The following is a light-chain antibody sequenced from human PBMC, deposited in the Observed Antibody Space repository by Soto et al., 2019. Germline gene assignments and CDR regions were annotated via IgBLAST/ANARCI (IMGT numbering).Light chain of an antibody. V-gene: IGLV1-51*01. CDR1: SSNIGNNF. CDR2: DNN. J-gene: IGLJ3*02. CDR3: GTWDSSLSAWV. Sequence: QSVLTRPPSVSAAPGQKVTISCSGISSNIGNNFVSWYQQFPGAAPKLLIYDNNRRPSGIPDRFSGSKSGTSATLAITGLQTGDEADYYCGTWDSSLSAWVFGGGTKVTVL.